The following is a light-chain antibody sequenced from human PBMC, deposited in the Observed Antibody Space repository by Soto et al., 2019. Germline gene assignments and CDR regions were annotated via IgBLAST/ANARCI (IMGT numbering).Light chain of an antibody. J-gene: IGLJ3*02. CDR3: CSYAGSLWV. CDR2: EGS. V-gene: IGLV2-23*01. CDR1: SSDVGSYNL. Sequence: QSALTQPASVSGSPGQSITISCTGTSSDVGSYNLVSWYQQHPGKAPKLMIYEGSKRPSGVSNRFSGSKSGNTASLTISGLQAEDEADYYCCSYAGSLWVFGGGTKLTVL.